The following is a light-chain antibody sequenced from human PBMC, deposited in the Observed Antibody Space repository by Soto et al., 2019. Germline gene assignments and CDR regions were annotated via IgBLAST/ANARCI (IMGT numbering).Light chain of an antibody. Sequence: QSALTQPRSVSGSPGQSVTISCTGTSSDVGGYNYVSWYQQHPGKAPKLMIYDVSKRPSGVPDRFSGSKSGITASLTISGLQAEDEADYYCCSYAGSYTFVVFGTGTKLTVL. V-gene: IGLV2-11*01. J-gene: IGLJ1*01. CDR1: SSDVGGYNY. CDR2: DVS. CDR3: CSYAGSYTFVV.